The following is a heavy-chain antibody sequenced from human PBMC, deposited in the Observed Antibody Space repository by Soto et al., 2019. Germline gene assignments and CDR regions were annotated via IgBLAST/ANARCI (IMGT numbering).Heavy chain of an antibody. CDR3: ARDGDRWSEX. D-gene: IGHD2-21*02. Sequence: SVKGSCNASGGTFSSYAISWVRQAPGQGLEWMGGIIPIFGTANYAQKFKGRVTITADESKSTDYMGLSRLRSEETAVYYCARDGDRWSEXRGQGT. CDR2: IIPIFGTA. J-gene: IGHJ4*02. CDR1: GGTFSSYA. V-gene: IGHV1-69*13.